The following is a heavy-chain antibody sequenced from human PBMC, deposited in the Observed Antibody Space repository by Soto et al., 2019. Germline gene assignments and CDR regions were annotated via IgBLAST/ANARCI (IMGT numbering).Heavy chain of an antibody. CDR3: ARGLRAPRIWFGEFGNWLDP. D-gene: IGHD3-10*01. CDR2: INHSGST. J-gene: IGHJ5*02. Sequence: SETLSLTCAVYGGSFSGYYWSWIRQPPGKGLEWIGEINHSGSTNYNPSLKSRVTISVDTSKNQFSLKLSSVTAADTAVYYCARGLRAPRIWFGEFGNWLDPCGQGTMVTVYS. CDR1: GGSFSGYY. V-gene: IGHV4-34*01.